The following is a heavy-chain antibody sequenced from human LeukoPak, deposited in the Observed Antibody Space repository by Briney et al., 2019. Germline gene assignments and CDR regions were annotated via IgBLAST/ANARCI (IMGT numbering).Heavy chain of an antibody. CDR1: GGSISSYY. J-gene: IGHJ4*02. CDR3: ARAGYDVWSGYPYYFDY. Sequence: PSETLSLTCTVSGGSISSYYWSWIRQPPGKGLEWIGYIYYSGSTNYNPSLKSRVTISVDTSKNQFSLKLSSVTAADTAVYYCARAGYDVWSGYPYYFDYWGQGTLVTVSS. V-gene: IGHV4-59*08. CDR2: IYYSGST. D-gene: IGHD3-3*01.